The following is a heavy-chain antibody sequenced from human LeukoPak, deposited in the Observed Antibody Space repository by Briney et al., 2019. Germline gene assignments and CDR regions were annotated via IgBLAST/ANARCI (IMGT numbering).Heavy chain of an antibody. Sequence: GGSLRLSCAASGLTFSSYSMNWVRQAPGKGLEWVSSISSSSSYIYYADSVKGRFTISRDNAKNSLYLQMNSLRAEDTAVYYCAPLIYGDYSYFDYWGQGTLVTASS. CDR1: GLTFSSYS. J-gene: IGHJ4*02. CDR3: APLIYGDYSYFDY. V-gene: IGHV3-21*01. CDR2: ISSSSSYI. D-gene: IGHD4-17*01.